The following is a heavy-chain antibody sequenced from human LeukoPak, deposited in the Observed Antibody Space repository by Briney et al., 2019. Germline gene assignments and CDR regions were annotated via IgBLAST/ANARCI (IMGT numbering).Heavy chain of an antibody. Sequence: GGSLRLSCAASGFTFSTYWMSWVRQAPGKGLEWVAHIKQYGSETYYVGTVRGRFTTSRDNAKNSLYLQMNSLRAEERAVFYCAREFTYGIDYWGEGTLVTVSS. CDR3: AREFTYGIDY. J-gene: IGHJ4*02. CDR2: IKQYGSET. V-gene: IGHV3-7*01. D-gene: IGHD3-10*01. CDR1: GFTFSTYW.